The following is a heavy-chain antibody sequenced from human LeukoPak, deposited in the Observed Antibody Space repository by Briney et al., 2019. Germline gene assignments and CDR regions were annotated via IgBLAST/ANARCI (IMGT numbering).Heavy chain of an antibody. J-gene: IGHJ4*02. CDR3: ARDVFLSGSLSPIDY. D-gene: IGHD5-12*01. CDR2: INTSGGST. Sequence: APVKASCKASGYIFTNYYIHWVRQSPGQGLEWMGIINTSGGSTSSAHKFQGRLTMTRDTSTSTVYMELSSLRSEDTALYYCARDVFLSGSLSPIDYWGKRGLVTVSS. CDR1: GYIFTNYY. V-gene: IGHV1-46*01.